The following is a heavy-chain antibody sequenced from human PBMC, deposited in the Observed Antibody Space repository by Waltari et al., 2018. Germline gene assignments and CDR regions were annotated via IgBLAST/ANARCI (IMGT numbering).Heavy chain of an antibody. Sequence: QVQLQQSGPGLVKPSQSLSLTCAIPGDSVSSYGAAWHWIRQSPSRGLEWLGRAYYRSKWSNDYAVSVKSRITINPDTSKNQFSLQLHSVTPDDTAVYYCASGRDSAFDIWGQGTIVTVSS. D-gene: IGHD3-10*01. J-gene: IGHJ3*02. CDR1: GDSVSSYGAA. CDR2: AYYRSKWSN. V-gene: IGHV6-1*01. CDR3: ASGRDSAFDI.